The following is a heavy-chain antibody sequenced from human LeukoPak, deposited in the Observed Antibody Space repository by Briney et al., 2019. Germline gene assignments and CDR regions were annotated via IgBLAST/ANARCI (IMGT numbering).Heavy chain of an antibody. CDR1: GGSISSSSYY. Sequence: SETLSLTCTVSGGSISSSSYYWGWIRQPPGKGLEWIGSIYYSGSTYYNPSLKSRVTISVDTSKNQFSLKLSSVTAADTAVYYCARDGPTRWSGPNWFDPWGQGTLVTVSS. J-gene: IGHJ5*02. D-gene: IGHD3-3*01. CDR3: ARDGPTRWSGPNWFDP. V-gene: IGHV4-39*07. CDR2: IYYSGST.